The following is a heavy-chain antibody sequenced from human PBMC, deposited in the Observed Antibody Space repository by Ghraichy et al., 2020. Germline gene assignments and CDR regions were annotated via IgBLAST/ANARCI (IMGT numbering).Heavy chain of an antibody. CDR3: ARRWDYYDSSGLYYFDY. V-gene: IGHV1-69*06. Sequence: SVKVSCKASGGTFSSYAISWVRQAPGQGLEWMGGIIPIFGTANYAQKFQARVTITADKSTSTAYMELSSLRSEDTAVYYCARRWDYYDSSGLYYFDYWGQGTLVTVSS. CDR1: GGTFSSYA. D-gene: IGHD3-22*01. J-gene: IGHJ4*02. CDR2: IIPIFGTA.